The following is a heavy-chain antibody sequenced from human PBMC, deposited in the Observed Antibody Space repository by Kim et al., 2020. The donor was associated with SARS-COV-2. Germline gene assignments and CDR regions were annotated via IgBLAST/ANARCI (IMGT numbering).Heavy chain of an antibody. D-gene: IGHD6-19*01. CDR3: AKDMESSGWMGDYYYGMDV. J-gene: IGHJ6*02. Sequence: GGSLRLSCAASGFTFGDYAMHWVRQAPGKGLEWVSGISWNSGSIGYADSVKGRFTISRDNAKNSLYLQMNSLRAEDTALYYCAKDMESSGWMGDYYYGMDVWGQGTTVTVSS. CDR1: GFTFGDYA. V-gene: IGHV3-9*01. CDR2: ISWNSGSI.